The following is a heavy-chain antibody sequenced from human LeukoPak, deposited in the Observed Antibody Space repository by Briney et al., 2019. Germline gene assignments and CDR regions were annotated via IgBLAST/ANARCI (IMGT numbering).Heavy chain of an antibody. CDR2: IWYDGSNK. D-gene: IGHD6-13*01. CDR3: AKERAAAIEGYFDY. CDR1: GFTFSSYG. V-gene: IGHV3-33*06. J-gene: IGHJ4*02. Sequence: PGGSLRLSCAASGFTFSSYGMHWVRQAPGKGLEWVAVIWYDGSNKIYADSVKGRFTISRDNSKKTLYLQMNSLRAEDTAVYYCAKERAAAIEGYFDYWGQGTLVTVSS.